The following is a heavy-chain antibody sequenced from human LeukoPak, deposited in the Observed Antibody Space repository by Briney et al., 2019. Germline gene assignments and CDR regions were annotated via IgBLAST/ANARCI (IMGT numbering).Heavy chain of an antibody. CDR1: GFIISDYY. CDR2: IKPDGSEI. V-gene: IGHV3-7*01. J-gene: IGHJ2*01. D-gene: IGHD2-15*01. Sequence: GGSLRLSCAASGFIISDYYMSWVRQAPGKGLEWVAYIKPDGSEISYVDSVKGRFTISRDNVKNSLYLQMNNLRADDTAVFYCARGLISRCLFDLWGRGTPVTVSS. CDR3: ARGLISRCLFDL.